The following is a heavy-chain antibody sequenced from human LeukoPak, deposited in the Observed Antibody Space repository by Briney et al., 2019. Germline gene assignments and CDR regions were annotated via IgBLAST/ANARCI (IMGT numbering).Heavy chain of an antibody. CDR1: GWSFSGYY. J-gene: IGHJ6*03. CDR3: ARGLGYCSSTSCKRYYYYMDV. V-gene: IGHV4-34*01. D-gene: IGHD2-2*01. Sequence: SETLSLTCAVYGWSFSGYYWSWVRQPPAKGLVWIGEINHSGSTNYNPSLKSRVTISVDTSKNQFSLKLGSVTAADTAVYYCARGLGYCSSTSCKRYYYYMDVWGKGTTVTVSS. CDR2: INHSGST.